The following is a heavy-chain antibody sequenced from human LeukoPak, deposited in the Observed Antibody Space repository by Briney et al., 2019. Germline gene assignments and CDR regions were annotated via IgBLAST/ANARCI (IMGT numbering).Heavy chain of an antibody. CDR2: IYSGGST. CDR1: GFTVNSNY. V-gene: IGHV3-53*01. CDR3: ADFGSGSYCFDY. Sequence: GGSLRLSCAASGFTVNSNYMTWVRQAPGRGLEWVSVIYSGGSTYYADSVKGRFTISRDNSKNTLYLQMDSLRAEDTAIYYCADFGSGSYCFDYWGQGTLVTVSS. D-gene: IGHD3-10*01. J-gene: IGHJ4*02.